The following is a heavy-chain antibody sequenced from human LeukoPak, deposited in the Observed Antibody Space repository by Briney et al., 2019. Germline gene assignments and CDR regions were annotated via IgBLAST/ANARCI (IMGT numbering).Heavy chain of an antibody. CDR3: ARVYGGNSQGAFDI. CDR2: INHSGST. Sequence: SETLSLTCAVYGGSFSGYYWSWIRQPPGKGLEWIGEINHSGSTNYNPSLKSRVTISVDTSKNQFSLKLSSVTAADTAVYYCARVYGGNSQGAFDIWGQGTMVTVSS. V-gene: IGHV4-34*01. CDR1: GGSFSGYY. D-gene: IGHD2-21*02. J-gene: IGHJ3*02.